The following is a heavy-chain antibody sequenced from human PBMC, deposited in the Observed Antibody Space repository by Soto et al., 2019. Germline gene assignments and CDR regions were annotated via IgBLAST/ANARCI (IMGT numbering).Heavy chain of an antibody. CDR3: ASYSSGYYYFDY. V-gene: IGHV4-61*01. Sequence: SETLSLTCTVSGGSVSSGSCYWSWIRQPPGKGLEWIGYIYYSGSTNYNPSLKSRVTISVDTSKNQFSLKLSSVTAADTAVYYCASYSSGYYYFDYWGQGTLVTVSS. CDR1: GGSVSSGSCY. CDR2: IYYSGST. D-gene: IGHD3-22*01. J-gene: IGHJ4*02.